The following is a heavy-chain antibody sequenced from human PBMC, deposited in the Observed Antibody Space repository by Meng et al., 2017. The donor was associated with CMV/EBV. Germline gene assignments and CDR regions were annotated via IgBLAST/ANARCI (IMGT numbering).Heavy chain of an antibody. J-gene: IGHJ6*02. D-gene: IGHD2-2*01. V-gene: IGHV3-48*04. CDR3: ARDRYCSSTSCYEYYYYYGMDV. Sequence: GESLTISCAASGFTFSSYAMIWVRQAPGKGLEWVSAISGSSSTIYYADSVKGRFTIPRDNAKNSLYLQMNSLRAEDTAVYYCARDRYCSSTSCYEYYYYYGMDVWGQGTTVTVSS. CDR2: ISGSSSTI. CDR1: GFTFSSYA.